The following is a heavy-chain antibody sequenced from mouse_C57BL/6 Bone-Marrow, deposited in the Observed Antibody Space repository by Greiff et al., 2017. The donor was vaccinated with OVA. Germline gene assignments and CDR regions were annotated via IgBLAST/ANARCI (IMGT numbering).Heavy chain of an antibody. Sequence: VQLQESGAELARPGASVKLSCKASGYTFTSYGISWVKQRTGQGLEWIGEIYPRSGNTYYNEKFKGKATLTADKSSSTAYMELRSLTSEDSAVYFCAREGALLCFDYWGQGTTLTVSS. D-gene: IGHD2-10*01. J-gene: IGHJ2*01. V-gene: IGHV1-81*01. CDR1: GYTFTSYG. CDR3: AREGALLCFDY. CDR2: IYPRSGNT.